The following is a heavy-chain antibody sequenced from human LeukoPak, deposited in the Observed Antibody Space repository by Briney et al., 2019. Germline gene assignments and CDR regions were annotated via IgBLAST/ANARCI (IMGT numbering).Heavy chain of an antibody. CDR1: GFTLNNYA. CDR3: ATTQPGGSYRDLTY. CDR2: ISGSGGRT. D-gene: IGHD3-16*01. Sequence: GGSLRLSCAASGFTLNNYAMNWVRQAPGKGLEWVSAISGSGGRTYYADSVKGRFTTSRDNSKNTLYLQMNSLRAEDTAVYHCATTQPGGSYRDLTYWGQGALVTVSS. J-gene: IGHJ4*02. V-gene: IGHV3-23*01.